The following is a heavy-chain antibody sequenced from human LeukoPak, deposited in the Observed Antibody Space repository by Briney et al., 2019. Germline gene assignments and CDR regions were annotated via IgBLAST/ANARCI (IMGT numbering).Heavy chain of an antibody. CDR2: IYYSGST. J-gene: IGHJ4*02. Sequence: SETLSLTCTVSGGSISSSSYYWGWIRQPPGKGLEWIGSIYYSGSTYYNPSLKSRVTISVDTSKNQFSLKLSSVTAADTAVYYCARRRRARITIFGVGTKYFDYWGQGTLVTVSS. CDR3: ARRRRARITIFGVGTKYFDY. D-gene: IGHD3-3*01. CDR1: GGSISSSSYY. V-gene: IGHV4-39*01.